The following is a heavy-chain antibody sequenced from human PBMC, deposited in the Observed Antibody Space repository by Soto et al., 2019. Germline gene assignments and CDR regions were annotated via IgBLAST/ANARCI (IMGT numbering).Heavy chain of an antibody. Sequence: GESLKISCKGSGYNFANYWIAWVRQMPGKGLEWMGIIYPGDSDITYSPSFQGQVTISADRSISSAYLQWNSLQASDTAMYYCARRNYMFDKSQPSDYFDFWGQGTLVTVSS. CDR2: IYPGDSDI. J-gene: IGHJ4*02. D-gene: IGHD4-4*01. CDR3: ARRNYMFDKSQPSDYFDF. CDR1: GYNFANYW. V-gene: IGHV5-51*01.